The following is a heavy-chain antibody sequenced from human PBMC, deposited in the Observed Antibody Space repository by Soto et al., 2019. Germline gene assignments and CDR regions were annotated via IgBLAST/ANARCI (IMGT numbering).Heavy chain of an antibody. CDR3: AKDEAKLLLWFGEAGIGMDV. D-gene: IGHD3-10*01. Sequence: GGSLRLSCAASGFTFSSYGMHWVRQAPGKGLEWVAVISYDGSNKYYADSVKGRFTISRDNSKNTLYLQMNSLRAEDTAVYYCAKDEAKLLLWFGEAGIGMDVWGQGTTVTVYS. CDR2: ISYDGSNK. J-gene: IGHJ6*02. CDR1: GFTFSSYG. V-gene: IGHV3-30*18.